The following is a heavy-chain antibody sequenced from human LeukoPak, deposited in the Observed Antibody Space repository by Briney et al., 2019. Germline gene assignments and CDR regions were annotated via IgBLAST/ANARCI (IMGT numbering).Heavy chain of an antibody. CDR3: IVFGDSNH. V-gene: IGHV3-7*03. J-gene: IGHJ5*02. Sequence: GGSLRLSCAASGFTFSSHWMSWVRQAPGKGLEWVANIKQDGSEKNYVDSVKGRFTISRDTSKNTLYLQINSLRVEDTAVYYCIVFGDSNHWGQGTLVTVSS. D-gene: IGHD4-17*01. CDR1: GFTFSSHW. CDR2: IKQDGSEK.